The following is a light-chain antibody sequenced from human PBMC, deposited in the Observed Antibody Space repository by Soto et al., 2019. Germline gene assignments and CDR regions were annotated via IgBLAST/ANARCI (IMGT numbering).Light chain of an antibody. Sequence: EVVMRHSPATLSVSPLEVATLSFRSSQGIGDTLASYQHKPGQAPRLLIYGASSRATGIPDRFSGSGSGTDFTLTISRLEPEDSAVYYCQKYGSSPWTFGQGTKVDIK. CDR3: QKYGSSPWT. V-gene: IGKV3-20*01. J-gene: IGKJ1*01. CDR2: GAS. CDR1: QGIGDT.